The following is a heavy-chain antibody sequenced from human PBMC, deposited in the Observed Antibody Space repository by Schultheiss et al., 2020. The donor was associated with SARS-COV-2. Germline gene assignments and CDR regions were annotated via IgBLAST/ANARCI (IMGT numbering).Heavy chain of an antibody. V-gene: IGHV3-21*04. CDR1: GFTFSGHA. D-gene: IGHD6-6*01. CDR3: ARDRFRIAARPRYNWFDP. J-gene: IGHJ5*02. Sequence: GGSLRLSCAASGFTFSGHAMNWVRQAPGKGLEWVSSISSSSSYTYYADSVKGRFTISRDNVKNSLWLQMNSLRVEDTAVYYCARDRFRIAARPRYNWFDPWGQGTLVTVSS. CDR2: ISSSSSYT.